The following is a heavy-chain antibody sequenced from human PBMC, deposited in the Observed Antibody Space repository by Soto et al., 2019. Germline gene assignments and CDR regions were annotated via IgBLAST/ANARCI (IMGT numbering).Heavy chain of an antibody. CDR2: VTGSGSNT. D-gene: IGHD6-19*01. CDR1: GVTFSNFA. J-gene: IGHJ4*02. Sequence: GGSLRLSCAASGVTFSNFAMSWVRQAPGKGLEWVSVVTGSGSNTYYADSVKGRFTISRDNSKNTLYLQMNSLRAEDTAVYFCAKGGSGWPPLLDDWGQGTLVTVSS. CDR3: AKGGSGWPPLLDD. V-gene: IGHV3-23*01.